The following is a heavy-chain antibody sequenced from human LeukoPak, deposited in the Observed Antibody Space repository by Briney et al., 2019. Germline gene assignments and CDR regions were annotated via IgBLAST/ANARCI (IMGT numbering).Heavy chain of an antibody. J-gene: IGHJ6*04. D-gene: IGHD2-2*01. CDR3: ASSSTEYYYYGMDV. V-gene: IGHV4-34*01. CDR2: INHSGST. Sequence: SETLSLTCAVYGGSFSGYYWSWIRQPPGKGLEWTGEINHSGSTNYNPSLKSRVTISVDTSKNQFSLKLSSVTAADTAVYYCASSSTEYYYYGMDVWGKGTTVTVSS. CDR1: GGSFSGYY.